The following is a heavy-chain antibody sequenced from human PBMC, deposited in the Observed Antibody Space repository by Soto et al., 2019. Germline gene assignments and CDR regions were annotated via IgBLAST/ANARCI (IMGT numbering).Heavy chain of an antibody. V-gene: IGHV4-59*11. CDR2: IYNSGST. D-gene: IGHD2-15*01. J-gene: IGHJ6*02. CDR3: ARDRIVVVVAATPVYFYHGMDV. Sequence: SETLSLTCTVSGGSISSHSWSWVRQAPGRGLEWIGYIYNSGSTNCNPSLKSRVTISADTSKNQFSLNLSSVSAADTAVYYCARDRIVVVVAATPVYFYHGMDVWGQGTTVTVSS. CDR1: GGSISSHS.